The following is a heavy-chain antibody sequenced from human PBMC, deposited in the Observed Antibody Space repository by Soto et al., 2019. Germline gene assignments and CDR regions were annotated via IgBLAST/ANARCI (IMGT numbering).Heavy chain of an antibody. D-gene: IGHD3-10*01. V-gene: IGHV3-23*01. J-gene: IGHJ6*02. Sequence: EVQLLESGGGLVQPGGSLRLSCAASGFTFSSYAMSWVRQAPGKGLEWVSAISGSGGSTYYADSVKGQFTISRDNSKNTLYLQMNSLRAEDTAVYYCAKDLAPRRLLWFGQYYYYYCMDVWGQGTTVTVSS. CDR2: ISGSGGST. CDR1: GFTFSSYA. CDR3: AKDLAPRRLLWFGQYYYYYCMDV.